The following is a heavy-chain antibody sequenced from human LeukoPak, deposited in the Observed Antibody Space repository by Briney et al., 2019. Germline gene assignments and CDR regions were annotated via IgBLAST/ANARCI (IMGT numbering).Heavy chain of an antibody. CDR1: GGSISSSSYY. CDR3: ARSPILTYGSGSYSRRYFDY. D-gene: IGHD3-10*01. Sequence: SETLSLTCTVSGGSISSSSYYWGWIRQPPGKGLEWIGSIYYSGSTYYNPSLKSRVTMSVDTSKNQFSLKLSSVTAADTAVYYCARSPILTYGSGSYSRRYFDYWGQGTLVTVSS. CDR2: IYYSGST. V-gene: IGHV4-39*07. J-gene: IGHJ4*02.